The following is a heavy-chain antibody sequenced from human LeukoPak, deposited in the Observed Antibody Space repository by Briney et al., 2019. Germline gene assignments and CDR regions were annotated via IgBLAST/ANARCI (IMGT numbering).Heavy chain of an antibody. J-gene: IGHJ4*02. Sequence: PGGSLRLSCAASGFTFSSNSMNWVRQAPGKGLEWVSSISSSSSYIYYADSVKGRFTISRDNAKNSLYLQMNSLRAEDTAVYYCARDLLYSSSSCDYWGQGTLVTVSS. CDR1: GFTFSSNS. D-gene: IGHD6-6*01. V-gene: IGHV3-21*01. CDR3: ARDLLYSSSSCDY. CDR2: ISSSSSYI.